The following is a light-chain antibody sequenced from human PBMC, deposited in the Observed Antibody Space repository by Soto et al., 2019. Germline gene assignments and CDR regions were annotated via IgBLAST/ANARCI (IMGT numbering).Light chain of an antibody. V-gene: IGLV2-23*02. CDR3: CSYAGSSTSRV. J-gene: IGLJ2*01. CDR2: EVN. Sequence: QSVLTQPASVSGSPGQSITISCTGTSSDVGSYNLVSWYQQHPGKAPKLMIYEVNKRPSGVSNRFSGSKSGNTASLTISGLQAEDEADYYCCSYAGSSTSRVFGGGTKLTVL. CDR1: SSDVGSYNL.